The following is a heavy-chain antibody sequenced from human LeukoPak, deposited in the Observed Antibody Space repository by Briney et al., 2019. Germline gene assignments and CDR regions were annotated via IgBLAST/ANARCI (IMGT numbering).Heavy chain of an antibody. CDR2: IYSGGST. CDR1: GFTVSSNY. CDR3: ARAVGSEYDFWSGYPNYYYYGMDV. J-gene: IGHJ6*02. D-gene: IGHD3-3*01. V-gene: IGHV3-66*01. Sequence: PGGSLRLSCAASGFTVSSNYMSWVRQAPGKGLEWVSVIYSGGSTYYADSVKGRFTISRDNSKNTLYLQMNSLRAEDTAVYYCARAVGSEYDFWSGYPNYYYYGMDVWGQGTTVTVSS.